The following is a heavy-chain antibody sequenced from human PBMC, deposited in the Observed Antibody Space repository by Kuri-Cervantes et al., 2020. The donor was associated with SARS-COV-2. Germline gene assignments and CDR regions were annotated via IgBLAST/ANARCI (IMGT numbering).Heavy chain of an antibody. D-gene: IGHD1-26*01. V-gene: IGHV5-51*01. Sequence: GGSLRLSCEVSGGSISSGGYSWAWIRQPPGKGLEWMVIIYPADSDTRYSPSFQGQVTISADKSISTAFLQWSSLKASDTAVYYCARRAYREEVDYYYMDVWGKGTTVTVSS. CDR1: GGSISSGGYS. CDR3: ARRAYREEVDYYYMDV. CDR2: IYPADSDT. J-gene: IGHJ6*03.